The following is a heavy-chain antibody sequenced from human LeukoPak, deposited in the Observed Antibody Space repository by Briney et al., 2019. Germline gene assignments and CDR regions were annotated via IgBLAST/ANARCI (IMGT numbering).Heavy chain of an antibody. V-gene: IGHV4-61*08. J-gene: IGHJ4*02. CDR1: GGSISSGGYY. D-gene: IGHD2-2*01. Sequence: KPSETLSLTCTVSGGSISSGGYYWSWIRQPPGKGLEWIGYISYRGSTNYNPSLKSRVTTSVDTSRNQFFLKLSSVTAADTAVCYCANLFCSRTSCYLMDQWGQGTLVTVSS. CDR3: ANLFCSRTSCYLMDQ. CDR2: ISYRGST.